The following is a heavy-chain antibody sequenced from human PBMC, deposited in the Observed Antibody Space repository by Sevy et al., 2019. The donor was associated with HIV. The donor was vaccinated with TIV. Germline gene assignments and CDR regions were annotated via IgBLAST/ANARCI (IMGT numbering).Heavy chain of an antibody. CDR3: SKDFRTHFNRVGPAAILDY. CDR2: ISDGSDST. D-gene: IGHD2-2*02. V-gene: IGHV3-23*01. Sequence: GGSLRLSCAASGFTFSSYAMSWVRQAPGKGLEWVSTISDGSDSTYYADSVKGRFTISRDNSKNMLYLQMNTLRAEDTAVYDGSKDFRTHFNRVGPAAILDYWGLGTLVTVSS. J-gene: IGHJ4*02. CDR1: GFTFSSYA.